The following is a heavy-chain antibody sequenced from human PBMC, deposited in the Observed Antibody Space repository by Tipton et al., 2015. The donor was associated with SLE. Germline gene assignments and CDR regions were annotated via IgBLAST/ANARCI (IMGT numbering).Heavy chain of an antibody. CDR3: VSSSPVTRDY. V-gene: IGHV4-39*07. D-gene: IGHD4-17*01. Sequence: LRLSCFVSGDSITSDIYYWGWIRHPPGKGLEWIGSVYDSGTTHYNPSLKSRVTISVDRSKNQFSLNLTSVTAADTAVYYCVSSSPVTRDYWGQGTLVTVSS. CDR1: GDSITSDIYY. CDR2: VYDSGTT. J-gene: IGHJ4*02.